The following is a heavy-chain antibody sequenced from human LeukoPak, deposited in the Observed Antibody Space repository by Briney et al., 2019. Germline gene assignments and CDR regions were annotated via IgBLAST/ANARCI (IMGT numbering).Heavy chain of an antibody. CDR2: INPGDFDT. Sequence: GESLRISCKGSGYSFTSYWIGWVRQMPGKGLEWLGIINPGDFDTRYSPSFQGQVTISADKSISTANLQWSSLKASDTAMYYCARRIGSGSYDYWGQGTLVTVSS. J-gene: IGHJ4*02. D-gene: IGHD6-19*01. CDR3: ARRIGSGSYDY. CDR1: GYSFTSYW. V-gene: IGHV5-51*01.